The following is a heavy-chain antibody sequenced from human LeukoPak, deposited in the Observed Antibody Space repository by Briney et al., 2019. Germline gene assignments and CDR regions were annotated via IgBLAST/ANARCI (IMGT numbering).Heavy chain of an antibody. D-gene: IGHD3-22*01. V-gene: IGHV4-61*02. CDR1: GGSISSGSYY. Sequence: SETLSLTCTVSGGSISSGSYYWSWIRQPAGKGLEWIGRIYTSGSTNYNPSLKSRVTISVDTSKNQFSLKLSSVTAADTAVYYCANTLYSNYYDVGRFDYWGQGTLVTVSS. CDR3: ANTLYSNYYDVGRFDY. J-gene: IGHJ4*02. CDR2: IYTSGST.